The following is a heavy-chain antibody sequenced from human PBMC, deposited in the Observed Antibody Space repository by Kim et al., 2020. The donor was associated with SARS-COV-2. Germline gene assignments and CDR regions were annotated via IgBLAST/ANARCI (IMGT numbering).Heavy chain of an antibody. Sequence: SETLSLTCAVYGGSFSGYYWSWIRQPPGKGLEWIGEINHSGSTNYNPSLKSRVTISVDTSKNQFSLKLSSVTAADTAVYYCARVIESGSSAFDIWGQGTMVTVSS. CDR2: INHSGST. D-gene: IGHD1-26*01. V-gene: IGHV4-34*01. CDR3: ARVIESGSSAFDI. J-gene: IGHJ3*02. CDR1: GGSFSGYY.